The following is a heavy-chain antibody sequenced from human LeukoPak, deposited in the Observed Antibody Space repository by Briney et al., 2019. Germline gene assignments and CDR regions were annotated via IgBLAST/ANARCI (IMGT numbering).Heavy chain of an antibody. V-gene: IGHV4-38-2*02. D-gene: IGHD5-18*01. Sequence: KASETLSLTCTVSGYSISSGYYWGWIRPPPGKGLEWIGSIYHSGSTYYNPSLKSRVTISVDTSKNQFSLKLSSVTAADTAVYYCATAARDDYFDYWGQGTLVTVSS. CDR1: GYSISSGYY. J-gene: IGHJ4*02. CDR3: ATAARDDYFDY. CDR2: IYHSGST.